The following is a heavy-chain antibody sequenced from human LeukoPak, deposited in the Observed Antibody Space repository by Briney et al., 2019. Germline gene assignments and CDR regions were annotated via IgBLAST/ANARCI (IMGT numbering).Heavy chain of an antibody. Sequence: ASVTVSCKASRYAFSRYSITWVRQAPGPGLEWMGWICANNGNTIYAQKFQGRVTMTKDTCTSKAYMVLSGLRSEGPAVYYCARSAPRYGSGSYYYGMDVWGEGTTVSVS. D-gene: IGHD3-10*01. CDR1: RYAFSRYS. J-gene: IGHJ6*02. CDR3: ARSAPRYGSGSYYYGMDV. CDR2: ICANNGNT. V-gene: IGHV1-18*01.